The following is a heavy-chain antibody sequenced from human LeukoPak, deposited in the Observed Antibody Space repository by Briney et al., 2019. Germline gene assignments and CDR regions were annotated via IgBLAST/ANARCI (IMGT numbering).Heavy chain of an antibody. D-gene: IGHD1-14*01. CDR1: GYTFSSNW. CDR2: IKQNGTEK. J-gene: IGHJ3*02. Sequence: GGSLRLSCAASGYTFSSNWMSWVRQAPGKGLEWVANIKQNGTEKYYVDSVKGRFTISRDNAKNSLYLQMNSLRAEDTAVSFCAREGIYNGGALDIWGQGTLVTVSS. CDR3: AREGIYNGGALDI. V-gene: IGHV3-7*01.